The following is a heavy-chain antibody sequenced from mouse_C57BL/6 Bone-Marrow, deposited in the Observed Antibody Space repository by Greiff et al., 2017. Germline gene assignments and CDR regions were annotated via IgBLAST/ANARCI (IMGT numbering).Heavy chain of an antibody. CDR2: LDPENGDT. J-gene: IGHJ4*01. CDR3: TTGAMDY. Sequence: VQLQQPGAELVRPGASVKLSCTASGFNIKDDYMHWVKQRPEQGLEWIGWLDPENGDTEYASKFQGKATITADTSSNTAYLQLSSLTSEDTAVYYCTTGAMDYWGQGTSVTVSS. CDR1: GFNIKDDY. V-gene: IGHV14-4*01.